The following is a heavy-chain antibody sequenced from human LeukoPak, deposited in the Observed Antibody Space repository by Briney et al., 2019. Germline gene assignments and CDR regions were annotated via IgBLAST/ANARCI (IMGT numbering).Heavy chain of an antibody. Sequence: GGSLRLSCAASGFRFSGYVMSWVRQAPGKGLEYVSSIDFSDDGASYYADSVKGRFTISRDNSRNTLFLQMNSLRVEDTAFYYCARVDSGNYDYWGQGTLLTVSS. CDR1: GFRFSGYV. CDR2: IDFSDDGAS. J-gene: IGHJ4*02. CDR3: ARVDSGNYDY. V-gene: IGHV3-23*01. D-gene: IGHD1-26*01.